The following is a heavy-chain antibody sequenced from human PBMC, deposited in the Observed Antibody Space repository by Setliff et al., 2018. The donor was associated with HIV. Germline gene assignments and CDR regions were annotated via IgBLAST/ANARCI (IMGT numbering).Heavy chain of an antibody. CDR2: IYTSGST. D-gene: IGHD3-22*01. CDR3: ARAPITMIVVVNYGMDV. J-gene: IGHJ6*02. CDR1: GGSISSGSYY. Sequence: KTSETLSLTCTVSGGSISSGSYYWSWIRQPAGKGLEWIGRIYTSGSTNYNPSLKSRVTISVDTSKNQFSLKLSSVTAADTAVYYCARAPITMIVVVNYGMDVWGQGTTGTVS. V-gene: IGHV4-61*02.